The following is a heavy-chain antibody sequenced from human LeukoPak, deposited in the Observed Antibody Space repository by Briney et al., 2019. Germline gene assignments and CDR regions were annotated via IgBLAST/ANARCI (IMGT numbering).Heavy chain of an antibody. CDR1: GGPISSGGYY. Sequence: SETLSLTCTVSGGPISSGGYYWSWIRQHPGKGLEWIGYIYYSGSTYYNPSLKSRVTISVDTSKNQFSLKLSSVTAADTAVYYCARGGIYYDSSGLHSGNWFDPWGQGTLVTVSS. J-gene: IGHJ5*02. D-gene: IGHD3-22*01. V-gene: IGHV4-31*03. CDR2: IYYSGST. CDR3: ARGGIYYDSSGLHSGNWFDP.